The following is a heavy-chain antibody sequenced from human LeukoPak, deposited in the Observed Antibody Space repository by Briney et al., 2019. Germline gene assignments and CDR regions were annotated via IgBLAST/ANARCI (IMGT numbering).Heavy chain of an antibody. Sequence: GGSLRLSCAASGFTVSSTYMSWVRQAPGKGLEWVSVLYSGGTTYYADSVKGRFTISRDNSKNALYLQMNSLRAEDTAVYYCARDSNYDYWGQGTLVTVSS. CDR2: LYSGGTT. V-gene: IGHV3-66*02. J-gene: IGHJ4*02. D-gene: IGHD6-13*01. CDR1: GFTVSSTY. CDR3: ARDSNYDY.